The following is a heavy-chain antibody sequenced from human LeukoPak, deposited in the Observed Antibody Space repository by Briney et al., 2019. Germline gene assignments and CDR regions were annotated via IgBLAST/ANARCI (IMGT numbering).Heavy chain of an antibody. CDR2: VEHDGSRT. CDR3: ATDLG. CDR1: GFTFTSYW. V-gene: IGHV3-74*01. D-gene: IGHD4-17*01. J-gene: IGHJ4*02. Sequence: GGSLRLSCAASGFTFTSYWMHWVRQPPGKGLVWVSRVEHDGSRTAYADSVTGRFTISRDNARNMVYLQMNSLRAEDTAVYYCATDLGWGQGTLVTVSS.